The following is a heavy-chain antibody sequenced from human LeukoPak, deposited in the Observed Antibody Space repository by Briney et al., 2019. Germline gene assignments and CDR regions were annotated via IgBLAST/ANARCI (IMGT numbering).Heavy chain of an antibody. Sequence: SQTLSLTCTVSGGSISSGGYYWNWIRQRPGKGLEWLGNIYFTGTTYYNPSLKSRITISEDTSKNQFSLDLASVTAADTAVYYCARAYSNSSGPRDPYYYYGMDVWGQGTTVTVSS. CDR3: ARAYSNSSGPRDPYYYYGMDV. J-gene: IGHJ6*02. V-gene: IGHV4-31*03. CDR2: IYFTGTT. CDR1: GGSISSGGYY. D-gene: IGHD6-19*01.